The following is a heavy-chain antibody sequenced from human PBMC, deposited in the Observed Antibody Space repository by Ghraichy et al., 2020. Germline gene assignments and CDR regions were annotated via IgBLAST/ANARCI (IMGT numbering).Heavy chain of an antibody. CDR1: GFTFSSYS. CDR3: ARDLGAITIFGVVISANEYYYYGMDA. Sequence: GGSLRLSCAASGFTFSSYSMNWVRQAPGKGLEWVSSISSSSYIYYADSVKGRFTISRDNAKNSLYLQMNSLRAEDTAVYYCARDLGAITIFGVVISANEYYYYGMDAWGQGTTVTVSS. J-gene: IGHJ6*02. D-gene: IGHD3-3*01. CDR2: ISSSSYI. V-gene: IGHV3-21*01.